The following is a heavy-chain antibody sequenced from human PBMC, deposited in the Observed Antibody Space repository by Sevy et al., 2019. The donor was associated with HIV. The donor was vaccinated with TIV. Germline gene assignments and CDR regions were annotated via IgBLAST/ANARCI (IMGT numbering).Heavy chain of an antibody. CDR1: GGSFSGYY. D-gene: IGHD1-26*01. CDR2: INHSGST. CDR3: ARGLSGSYYYYYGMDV. Sequence: SETLSLTCAVYGGSFSGYYWSWIRQPPGKGLEWIGEINHSGSTNYNPSLKSRVTISVDTSKNQFSLKLSSVTAVDTAVYYCARGLSGSYYYYYGMDVWGQGTTVTVSS. V-gene: IGHV4-34*01. J-gene: IGHJ6*02.